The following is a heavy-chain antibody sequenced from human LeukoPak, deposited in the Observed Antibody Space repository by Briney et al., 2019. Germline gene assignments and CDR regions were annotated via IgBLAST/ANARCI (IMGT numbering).Heavy chain of an antibody. V-gene: IGHV5-10-1*01. D-gene: IGHD6-13*01. J-gene: IGHJ4*02. CDR1: GYSFTSYW. Sequence: GESLKISCKGSGYSFTSYWISWVRQMPGKGLEWMGRIDPSDSYTNYSPSFQGHVTISADKSISTAYLQWSSVKASDTAIYYCAIGLFSSSWCFDYWGQGTLVPVSS. CDR3: AIGLFSSSWCFDY. CDR2: IDPSDSYT.